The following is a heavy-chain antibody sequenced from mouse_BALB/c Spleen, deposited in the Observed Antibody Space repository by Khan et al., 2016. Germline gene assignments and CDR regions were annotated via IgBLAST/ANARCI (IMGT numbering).Heavy chain of an antibody. CDR2: VNPNNGGT. D-gene: IGHD2-3*01. J-gene: IGHJ2*01. Sequence: VQLKQSGPDLVKPGASVNISCKASGYSFTGYYMHWVKESHGKSLEWIGRVNPNNGGTSYNQKFKGKAILTVDKSSSIAYMELRSLTSEDSAVYYCASMGGYYVGWGQGTTLTVSS. CDR3: ASMGGYYVG. CDR1: GYSFTGYY. V-gene: IGHV1-26*01.